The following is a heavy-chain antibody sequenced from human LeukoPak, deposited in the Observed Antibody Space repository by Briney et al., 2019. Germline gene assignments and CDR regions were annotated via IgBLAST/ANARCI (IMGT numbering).Heavy chain of an antibody. J-gene: IGHJ4*02. V-gene: IGHV3-48*01. CDR2: ISSSSSSI. Sequence: PGGSLRLSCAASGFIFSSYSMNWVRQAPGKGLEWVSYISSSSSSIYYADAVKGRFTISRDNAKNSLYLQMNSLRAEDTAVYYCARSVYDSSGYYYEWEVYFDYWGQGTLVTVSS. CDR3: ARSVYDSSGYYYEWEVYFDY. D-gene: IGHD3-22*01. CDR1: GFIFSSYS.